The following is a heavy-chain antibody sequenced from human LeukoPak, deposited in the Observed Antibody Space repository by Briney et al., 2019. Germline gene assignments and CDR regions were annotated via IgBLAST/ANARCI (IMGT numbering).Heavy chain of an antibody. CDR1: GYSFTSNY. Sequence: ASVKVSCKASGYSFTSNYIHWVRQAPGQGLEWMGMIYPRDGSTSYAQKYQGRVTITADESTSTVYMELSSLRSEDTAVYYCARPRTYYDFWRGYPPFDYWGQGTLVTVSS. V-gene: IGHV1-46*01. D-gene: IGHD3-3*01. CDR3: ARPRTYYDFWRGYPPFDY. J-gene: IGHJ4*02. CDR2: IYPRDGST.